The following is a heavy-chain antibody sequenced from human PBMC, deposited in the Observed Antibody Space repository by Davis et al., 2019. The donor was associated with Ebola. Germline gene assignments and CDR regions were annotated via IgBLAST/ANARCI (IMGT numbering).Heavy chain of an antibody. CDR1: DASISGHY. V-gene: IGHV4-59*11. CDR3: SRFGEGAY. Sequence: HLPETLSLTCTVSDASISGHYWNWFRQPPGKGLEWIGFISGSGRTSYNPSLKSRVTISADTSKNQFSLNLSSVTAADTAVYFCSRFGEGAYWGQGTLVTVSS. CDR2: ISGSGRT. D-gene: IGHD2-21*01. J-gene: IGHJ4*02.